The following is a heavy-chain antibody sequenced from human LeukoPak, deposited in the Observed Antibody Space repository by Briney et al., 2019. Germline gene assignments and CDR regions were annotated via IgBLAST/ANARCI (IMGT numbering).Heavy chain of an antibody. D-gene: IGHD6-19*01. V-gene: IGHV3-9*01. CDR1: GFTFDDYA. CDR2: INWDSGSI. J-gene: IGHJ4*02. Sequence: PGGSLRLSCAASGFTFDDYAMHWVRQAPGKGLEWVSGINWDSGSIAYGDSVKGRFTIPRDNAKNSVELQMNSLRVEDTALYYCAKSLREVIAVIDSWGQGTLVTVSS. CDR3: AKSLREVIAVIDS.